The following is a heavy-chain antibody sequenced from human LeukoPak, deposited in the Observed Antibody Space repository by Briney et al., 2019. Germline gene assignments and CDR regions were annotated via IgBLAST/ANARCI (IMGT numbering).Heavy chain of an antibody. J-gene: IGHJ4*02. CDR2: IKSKTDGGTT. CDR1: GFTFNNAW. Sequence: PGGSLRLSRAASGFTFNNAWMSWVRQAPGKGLEWVGRIKSKTDGGTTDYAAPVKGRFTISRDDSKNTLYLQMNSLKTEDTAVYYCTTGQGSWYPYYFDYWGQGTLVTVSS. V-gene: IGHV3-15*01. D-gene: IGHD6-13*01. CDR3: TTGQGSWYPYYFDY.